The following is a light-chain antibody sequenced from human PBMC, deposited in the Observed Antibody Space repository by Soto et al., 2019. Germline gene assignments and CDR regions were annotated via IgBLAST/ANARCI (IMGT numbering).Light chain of an antibody. J-gene: IGKJ1*01. CDR1: QDVYTF. CDR2: DAS. CDR3: QHYNKATWT. V-gene: IGKV1-27*01. Sequence: VQMTQSPSSLSASVGDRVTITCRASQDVYTFLAWYRQRPGRAPELLIYDASTLQAGVPSRFSGDGFGTHFILTISSLQPEDVATYYCQHYNKATWTFGQGTKV.